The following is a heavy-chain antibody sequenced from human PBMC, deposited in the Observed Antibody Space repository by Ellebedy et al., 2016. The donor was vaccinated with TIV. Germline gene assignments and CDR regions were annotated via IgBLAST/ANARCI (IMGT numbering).Heavy chain of an antibody. D-gene: IGHD1-26*01. CDR3: ATDRRGSYDVPFES. V-gene: IGHV3-15*01. CDR1: GFTFSTYS. J-gene: IGHJ3*02. Sequence: GESLKISCAASGFTFSTYSMNWVRQAPGQGLEWVGLIKSKIDGGTTDYAAPVKDRFTISRDDSKNTLYLQMNSLKTEDTGVYYCATDRRGSYDVPFESWGQGTMVTVSS. CDR2: IKSKIDGGTT.